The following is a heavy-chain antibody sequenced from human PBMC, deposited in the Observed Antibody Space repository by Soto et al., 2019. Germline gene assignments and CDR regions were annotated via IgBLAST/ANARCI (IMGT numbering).Heavy chain of an antibody. D-gene: IGHD3-9*01. Sequence: SETLSLTCTVSGGSISSGGYYWSWIRQHPGKGLEWIGYIYYSGSTYYNPSLKSRVTISVDTSKNQFSLKLSSGTAADTAVYYCARVTMGDILTGPMDVWGQGTTVTVSS. CDR2: IYYSGST. J-gene: IGHJ6*02. V-gene: IGHV4-31*03. CDR1: GGSISSGGYY. CDR3: ARVTMGDILTGPMDV.